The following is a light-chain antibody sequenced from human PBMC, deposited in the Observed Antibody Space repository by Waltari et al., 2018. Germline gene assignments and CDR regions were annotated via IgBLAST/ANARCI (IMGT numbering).Light chain of an antibody. J-gene: IGKJ5*01. Sequence: DIVLTQSPDSLAVSLGERATINCKSSQSLLYSSNNKNYLAWYQQKPGQPPKLLIYWASTRESGVPARVSGGGSGIDFTLTISSLQAEDVAVYYCQQSYDTLVTFGQGTRLEIK. CDR3: QQSYDTLVT. CDR2: WAS. V-gene: IGKV4-1*01. CDR1: QSLLYSSNNKNY.